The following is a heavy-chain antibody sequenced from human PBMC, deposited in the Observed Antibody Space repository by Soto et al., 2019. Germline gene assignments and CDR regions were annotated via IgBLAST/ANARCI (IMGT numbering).Heavy chain of an antibody. CDR3: ARLATFGSLNWFDP. J-gene: IGHJ5*02. V-gene: IGHV1-8*01. CDR2: MNPGSGDT. Sequence: ASVKVSCKASGYSFTNNDVRWVRQATGQGLEWMGWMNPGSGDTGYAQKFQGRVTMTRDISIAKAYMELSSLRSDDTAIYYCARLATFGSLNWFDPWGQGTLVTVSS. D-gene: IGHD3-16*01. CDR1: GYSFTNND.